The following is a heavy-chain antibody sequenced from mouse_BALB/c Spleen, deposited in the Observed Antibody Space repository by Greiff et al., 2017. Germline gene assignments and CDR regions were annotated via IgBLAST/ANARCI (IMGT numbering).Heavy chain of an antibody. J-gene: IGHJ2*01. D-gene: IGHD1-3*01. CDR2: ISYSGST. V-gene: IGHV3-2*02. CDR1: GYSITSDYA. Sequence: EVKLMESGPGLVKPSQSLSLTCTVTGYSITSDYAWNWIRQFPGNKLEWMGYISYSGSTSYNPSLKSRISITRDTSKNQFFLQLNSVTTEDTATYYCARSGGCYVDYWGQGTTLTVSS. CDR3: ARSGGCYVDY.